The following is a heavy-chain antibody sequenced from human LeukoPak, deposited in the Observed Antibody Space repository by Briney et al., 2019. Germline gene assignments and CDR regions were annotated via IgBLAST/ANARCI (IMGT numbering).Heavy chain of an antibody. CDR2: INPNSGGT. Sequence: ASVKVSCKASGNIFTDCYIHWVRQAPGLGLEWMGWINPNSGGTDYAQNFQGRVTMTRDTSISTAYMELSRLTSDDTAVYYCARDRLYSRGRDFDYWGQGTLVTVSS. CDR1: GNIFTDCY. D-gene: IGHD3-22*01. CDR3: ARDRLYSRGRDFDY. J-gene: IGHJ4*02. V-gene: IGHV1-2*02.